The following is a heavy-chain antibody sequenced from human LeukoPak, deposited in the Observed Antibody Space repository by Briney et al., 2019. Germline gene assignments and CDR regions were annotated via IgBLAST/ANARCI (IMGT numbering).Heavy chain of an antibody. D-gene: IGHD6-19*01. CDR1: GFTFSSYS. CDR2: ISSSSSYI. J-gene: IGHJ4*02. Sequence: GGSLRLSCAASGFTFSSYSMNWVRQAPGKGLEWVSSISSSSSYIYYADSVKGRFTISRVNAKNSLYLQMNSLRAEDTAVYYCARPLFSIAVAGGYWGQGTLVTVSS. CDR3: ARPLFSIAVAGGY. V-gene: IGHV3-21*01.